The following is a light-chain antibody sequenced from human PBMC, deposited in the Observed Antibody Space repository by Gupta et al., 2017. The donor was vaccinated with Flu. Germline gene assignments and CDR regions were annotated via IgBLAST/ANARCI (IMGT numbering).Light chain of an antibody. V-gene: IGLV1-51*02. CDR1: SANSGNKY. Sequence: VTISWSGSSANSGNKYVSWYQQFPGKAPKLIIYEIDRRPSGFPDRFSGSKSGKSATLTIAGLQTGDEADYYCGTWASSMSTVVLGGGTKLTVL. J-gene: IGLJ3*02. CDR2: EID. CDR3: GTWASSMSTVV.